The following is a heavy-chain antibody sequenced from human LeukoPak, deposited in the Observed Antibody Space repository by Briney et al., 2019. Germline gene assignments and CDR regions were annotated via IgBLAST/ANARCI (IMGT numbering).Heavy chain of an antibody. CDR2: IYYGGNT. J-gene: IGHJ5*02. V-gene: IGHV4-61*08. CDR3: ARISNWFDP. Sequence: PSETLSLTCGVSGGSFNSDDYYWNWIRQPPGRGLEWIGYIYYGGNTNYNPSLRSRVTISMDTSKNQFSLKVNSVTAADTAVYYCARISNWFDPWGQGTLVTVSS. CDR1: GGSFNSDDYY.